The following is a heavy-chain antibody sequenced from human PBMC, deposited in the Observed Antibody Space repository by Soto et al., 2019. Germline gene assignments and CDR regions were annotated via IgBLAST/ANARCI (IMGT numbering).Heavy chain of an antibody. CDR2: IYYSGST. V-gene: IGHV4-31*01. Sequence: QVQLQESGTGLVKPSQTLSLTCTVSGGSISSGGYYWSWIRQHPGKGLEWIGYIYYSGSTYYNPSLKSLVTISVDTSKNQFSLKLSSVTAADTAVYYCARQQVAGTIDYWGQGTLVTVSS. CDR3: ARQQVAGTIDY. CDR1: GGSISSGGYY. J-gene: IGHJ4*02. D-gene: IGHD6-19*01.